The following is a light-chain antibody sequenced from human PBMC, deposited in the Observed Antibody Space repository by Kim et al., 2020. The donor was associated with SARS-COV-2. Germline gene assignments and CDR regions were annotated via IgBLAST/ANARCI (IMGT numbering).Light chain of an antibody. Sequence: SYELTQPPSVSVAPGKTARITRGGNNIGSKCVHWYQQKPGQAPVLVIYYDSDRPSGIPERFSGSNSGNTATLTISRVEAGDEADYYCQVWDSSSDHVVFGGGTKLTVL. CDR1: NIGSKC. V-gene: IGLV3-21*04. CDR2: YDS. J-gene: IGLJ2*01. CDR3: QVWDSSSDHVV.